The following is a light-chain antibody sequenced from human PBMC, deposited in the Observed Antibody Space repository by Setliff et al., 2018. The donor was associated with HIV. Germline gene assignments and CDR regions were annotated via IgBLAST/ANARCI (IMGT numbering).Light chain of an antibody. Sequence: SALAQPPSVSGAPGQRVTISCTGSSSNIGAGYDVHWYQQLPGTAPKILIYGNSNRPSGVPDRFSGSKSGTSAPLAITGLQAEDEADYYCQSYDSSLSGSYVFGTGTKVTVL. CDR1: SSNIGAGYD. CDR2: GNS. V-gene: IGLV1-40*01. J-gene: IGLJ1*01. CDR3: QSYDSSLSGSYV.